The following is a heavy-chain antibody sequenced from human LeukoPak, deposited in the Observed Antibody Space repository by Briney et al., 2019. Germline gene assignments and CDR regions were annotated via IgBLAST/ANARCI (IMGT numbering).Heavy chain of an antibody. J-gene: IGHJ3*02. CDR2: ISGSGGST. V-gene: IGHV3-23*01. CDR3: ATRPPIYSSRPDAFDI. CDR1: GFTFSSYA. Sequence: PGGSLRLSCAASGFTFSSYAMSWVRQAPGKGLEWVSAISGSGGSTYYADSVKGRFTISRDNSKNTLYLQMNSLRAEDTAVYYCATRPPIYSSRPDAFDIWGQGTMVTVSS. D-gene: IGHD6-13*01.